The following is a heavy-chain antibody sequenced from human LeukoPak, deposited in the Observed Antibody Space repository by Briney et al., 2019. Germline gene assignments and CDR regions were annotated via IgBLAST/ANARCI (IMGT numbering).Heavy chain of an antibody. D-gene: IGHD6-6*01. CDR1: GGSISGTPYY. CDR3: ARHRGSSSNFDS. V-gene: IGHV4-39*01. J-gene: IGHJ4*02. CDR2: IFPTGGT. Sequence: SETLSLTCTVSGGSISGTPYYWDWIRQSPGKGLEWIGNIFPTGGTSFHPSLKSRVTMSVDTSKNQFSLRLSSVTAADTAVYYCARHRGSSSNFDSWGQGTLVTVSS.